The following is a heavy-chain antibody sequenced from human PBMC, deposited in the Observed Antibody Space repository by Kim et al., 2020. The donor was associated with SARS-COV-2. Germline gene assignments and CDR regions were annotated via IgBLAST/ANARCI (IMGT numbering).Heavy chain of an antibody. V-gene: IGHV3-30*18. Sequence: GGSLRLSCAASGFTFSSSGMHWVRQAPGKGLEWVALISYDASNKYYADSVKGRFTISRDNSKNTLYLQMNSLRAEDTAVYYCEKDLGYSSGWYLTPTYYWGQGTLVTVSS. CDR3: EKDLGYSSGWYLTPTYY. CDR1: GFTFSSSG. D-gene: IGHD6-19*01. J-gene: IGHJ4*02. CDR2: ISYDASNK.